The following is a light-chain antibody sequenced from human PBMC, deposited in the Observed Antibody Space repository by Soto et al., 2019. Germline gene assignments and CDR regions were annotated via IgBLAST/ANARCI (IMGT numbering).Light chain of an antibody. CDR2: AAS. CDR3: QKYYSAPWT. V-gene: IGKV1-27*01. J-gene: IGKJ1*01. Sequence: DIQMTQSPTSLSAFVGDRVTITCRASQGISNYLAWYQQKPGKVPELLIYAASTLQSGVPFRFSGSRSGTDFTLTISSLQPEDVATSYCQKYYSAPWTFGQGTKVDIK. CDR1: QGISNY.